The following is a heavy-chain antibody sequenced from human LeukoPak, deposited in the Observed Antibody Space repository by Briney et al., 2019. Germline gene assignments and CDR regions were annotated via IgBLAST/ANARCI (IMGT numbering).Heavy chain of an antibody. V-gene: IGHV4-4*07. CDR1: GGSISSYY. D-gene: IGHD2-2*01. J-gene: IGHJ5*02. CDR3: ARAGGYCSSTSCYGPNWFDP. Sequence: SETLSLTCTVSGGSISSYYWSWIRQPAEKGLEWIGRIYTSGSTNYNPSLKSRVTMSVDTSKNQFSLKLSSVTAADTAVYYCARAGGYCSSTSCYGPNWFDPWGQGTLVTVSS. CDR2: IYTSGST.